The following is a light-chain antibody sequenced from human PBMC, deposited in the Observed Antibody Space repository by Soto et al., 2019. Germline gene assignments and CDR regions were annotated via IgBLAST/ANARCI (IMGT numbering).Light chain of an antibody. CDR1: QSVNNN. V-gene: IGKV3-15*01. CDR2: FAS. Sequence: EIVMTQSPATLSVSPGEKATLFCRASQSVNNNLAWYQQKPGQAPRLLIYFASTRATGIPARFSGSGSGTEFSLTISSLQSEDFAVYYCQQFSAWPLTFGGGTKVETK. J-gene: IGKJ4*01. CDR3: QQFSAWPLT.